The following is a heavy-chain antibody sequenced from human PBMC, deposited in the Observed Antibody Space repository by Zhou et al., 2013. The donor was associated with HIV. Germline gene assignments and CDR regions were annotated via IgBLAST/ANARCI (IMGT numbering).Heavy chain of an antibody. J-gene: IGHJ4*02. V-gene: IGHV1-18*01. CDR2: ISGYNDNR. CDR1: GYSFSTYG. CDR3: ARDPRSGDYVNGDY. Sequence: QVQLMQSGGEVKKPGTSVKVSCKASGYSFSTYGINWVRQAPGQGLEWMGWISGYNDNRKYAQKLQGRVTMTTDTSTTTAYMELRSLKSDDTAIYYCARDPRSGDYVNGDYWGQGTLVTVSS. D-gene: IGHD4-17*01.